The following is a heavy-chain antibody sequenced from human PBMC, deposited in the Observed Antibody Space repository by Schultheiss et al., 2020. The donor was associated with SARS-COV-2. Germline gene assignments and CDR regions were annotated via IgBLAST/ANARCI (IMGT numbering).Heavy chain of an antibody. CDR1: GFTFGRFG. Sequence: GGSLRLSCAASGFTFGRFGMHWVRQAPGKGLEWVAVIWYDGSNKYYADSVKGRFTISRDNSKNTLYLQMNSLRAEDTAVYYCAIGLKSTYYDYVWGSPDLDYWGQGTLVTVSS. J-gene: IGHJ4*02. CDR2: IWYDGSNK. D-gene: IGHD3-16*01. V-gene: IGHV3-33*08. CDR3: AIGLKSTYYDYVWGSPDLDY.